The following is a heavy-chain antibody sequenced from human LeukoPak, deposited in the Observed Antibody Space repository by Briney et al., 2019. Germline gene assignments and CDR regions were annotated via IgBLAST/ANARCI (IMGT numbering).Heavy chain of an antibody. V-gene: IGHV3-15*01. J-gene: IGHJ5*01. Sequence: GGSLRLSCAASGFTFSSYSMNWVRQVPGKGLEWVGRIKSKGGGGTVDHAAPVKGRFIISRDDSENTVFLQMNNLKTEDTAVYYCTTEPDSSGWYGDSWGQGTLVAVSS. CDR1: GFTFSSYS. D-gene: IGHD6-19*01. CDR2: IKSKGGGGTV. CDR3: TTEPDSSGWYGDS.